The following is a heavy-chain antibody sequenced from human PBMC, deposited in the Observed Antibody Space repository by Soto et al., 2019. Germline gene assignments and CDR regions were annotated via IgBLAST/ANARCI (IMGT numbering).Heavy chain of an antibody. CDR2: IYHGGST. CDR1: GGSISSSNW. J-gene: IGHJ6*02. CDR3: AVTGYYDISTGYYTSPYFPYYGMDV. V-gene: IGHV4-4*02. Sequence: PSETLSLTCAVSGGSISSSNWWSWVRQPPGKGLEWIGEIYHGGSTNYNPSLKSRVTISVDKSKNQFSLKLSSVTAADTAVYYCAVTGYYDISTGYYTSPYFPYYGMDVWGQGTTVTASS. D-gene: IGHD3-9*01.